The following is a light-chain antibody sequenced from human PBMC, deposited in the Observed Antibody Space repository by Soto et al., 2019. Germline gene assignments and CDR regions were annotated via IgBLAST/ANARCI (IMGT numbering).Light chain of an antibody. V-gene: IGKV1-39*01. J-gene: IGKJ1*01. CDR3: QQSFSPLWT. CDR1: QSISNN. Sequence: DIQMTQSPSSLSASVGDRVTITCRASQSISNNLNWYQQKPGKAPKLLIYAASSMQSGVPSRFSGSGSETDFTITISSLQSDDSATYYCQQSFSPLWTFGQGTKV. CDR2: AAS.